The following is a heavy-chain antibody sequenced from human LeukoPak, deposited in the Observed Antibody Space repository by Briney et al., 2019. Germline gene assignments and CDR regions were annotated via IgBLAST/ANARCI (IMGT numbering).Heavy chain of an antibody. CDR1: GYSSTKYW. CDR2: VYLDDSDI. Sequence: GASLKISCKGSGYSSTKYWIGWVRQMPGKGLEWMGIVYLDDSDIKYSPSFEGQVTISADKSISTAYLQWTSLRASDSAIYYCARHSGYHYEHYFDNWGQGTLVTVSS. J-gene: IGHJ4*02. CDR3: ARHSGYHYEHYFDN. D-gene: IGHD3-22*01. V-gene: IGHV5-51*01.